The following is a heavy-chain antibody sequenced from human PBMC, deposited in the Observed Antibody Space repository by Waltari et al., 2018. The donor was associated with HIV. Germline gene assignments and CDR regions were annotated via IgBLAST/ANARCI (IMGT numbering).Heavy chain of an antibody. CDR3: ARAGRELLEEAFYYYGLDV. V-gene: IGHV3-30*10. CDR2: MSYDGSHK. D-gene: IGHD1-26*01. J-gene: IGHJ6*02. CDR1: GFTFSTYA. Sequence: QVQLVESGGGVVQPGRSLRLSCAASGFTFSTYAMHWVRQAPGKGLEWVALMSYDGSHKDYTDSGKGRFTVSRDNSKNTLYLQINSLRPEDTAVYFCARAGRELLEEAFYYYGLDVWGQGTTVTVSS.